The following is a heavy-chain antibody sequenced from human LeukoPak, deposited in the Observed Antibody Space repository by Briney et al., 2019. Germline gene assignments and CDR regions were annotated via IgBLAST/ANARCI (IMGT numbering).Heavy chain of an antibody. D-gene: IGHD3-10*01. Sequence: PGGSLRLSCEASGFSFSSYAMHWVRQTPGKGLERVAVISYDGTTKYYADSVRGRFTISRDNSKNTLDLQMNSLRPEDTAVYYCARRGLLGDGLDIWGQGTMVTVSS. V-gene: IGHV3-30*01. CDR1: GFSFSSYA. J-gene: IGHJ3*02. CDR2: ISYDGTTK. CDR3: ARRGLLGDGLDI.